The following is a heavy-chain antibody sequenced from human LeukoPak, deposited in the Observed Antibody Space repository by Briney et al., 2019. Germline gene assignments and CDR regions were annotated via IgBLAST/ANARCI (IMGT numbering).Heavy chain of an antibody. Sequence: PGGSLRLSCAASRFTFSTYGMHWVRQAPGKGLEWAALISYDGINKYYADSVKGRFTVSRDNSKSTLYLQVNSLRAEDTAVYYCARDSDGMSVWGLGTTVTVSS. V-gene: IGHV3-30*03. CDR3: ARDSDGMSV. J-gene: IGHJ6*02. CDR1: RFTFSTYG. CDR2: ISYDGINK.